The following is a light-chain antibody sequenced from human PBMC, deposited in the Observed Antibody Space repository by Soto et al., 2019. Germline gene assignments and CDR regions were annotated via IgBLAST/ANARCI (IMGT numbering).Light chain of an antibody. Sequence: DIQMTQSPSSLSASVGDRVTITCRASQGIRNYLAWYQQKPGKVPKILIYAASTLQSGVPSRFSGSGSGTDFTLTISSLQPEDVATYYCQKYNNAPKTFGQGTKVEIK. CDR3: QKYNNAPKT. CDR2: AAS. CDR1: QGIRNY. V-gene: IGKV1-27*01. J-gene: IGKJ1*01.